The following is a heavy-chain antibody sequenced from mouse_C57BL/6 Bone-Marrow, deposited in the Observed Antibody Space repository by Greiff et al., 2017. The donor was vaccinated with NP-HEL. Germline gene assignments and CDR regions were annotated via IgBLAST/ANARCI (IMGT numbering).Heavy chain of an antibody. CDR3: TRRDGSVDY. J-gene: IGHJ2*01. V-gene: IGHV1-15*01. CDR2: IDPETGGT. CDR1: GYTFTDYE. D-gene: IGHD2-3*01. Sequence: QVQLQQSGAELVRPGASVTLSCKASGYTFTDYEMHWVKQTPVHGLEWIGAIDPETGGTAYNQKFKGKAILTADKSSSTAYMELRSLTSEDSAVYYCTRRDGSVDYWGQGTTLTVSS.